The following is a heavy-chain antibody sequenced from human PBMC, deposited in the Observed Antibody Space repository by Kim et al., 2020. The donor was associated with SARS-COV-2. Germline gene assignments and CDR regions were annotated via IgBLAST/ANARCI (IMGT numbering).Heavy chain of an antibody. CDR3: ARALGDYYYMEV. CDR1: GFPFSNYA. V-gene: IGHV3-48*03. Sequence: GGSLRLSCVASGFPFSNYAFNWVRQAPGKGLKWVAYISRSGGAIYYADSVKGRFTISRDSAKNLLFLQMNSLRPDDTAVYYCARALGDYYYMEVRGKGT. D-gene: IGHD3-10*01. CDR2: ISRSGGAI. J-gene: IGHJ6*03.